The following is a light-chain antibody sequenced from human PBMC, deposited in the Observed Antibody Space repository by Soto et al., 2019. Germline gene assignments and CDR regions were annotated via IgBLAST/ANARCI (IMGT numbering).Light chain of an antibody. CDR3: QPSYSTPPWT. J-gene: IGKJ1*01. Sequence: DIQLTQSPSTLSASVGDRVTITCRASQSIVTYLNWYLQKPGKAPKLLIYAASNLQSGVPSRFSGSGSGTDFTLTISSLQPEDVATYFCQPSYSTPPWTFGQGTKVEIK. CDR1: QSIVTY. CDR2: AAS. V-gene: IGKV1-39*01.